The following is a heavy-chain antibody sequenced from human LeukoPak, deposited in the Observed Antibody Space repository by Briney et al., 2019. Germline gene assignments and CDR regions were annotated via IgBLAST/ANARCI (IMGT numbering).Heavy chain of an antibody. J-gene: IGHJ4*02. V-gene: IGHV3-11*01. CDR1: GFTFSDYY. Sequence: GGSLRLSCAASGFTFSDYYMSWIRQAPGKGLEWVSYISSSGSTIYYADSVKGRFTISRDNAKNSLYPQMNSLRAEDTAVYYCARGEEKGIFGDYFDYWGQGTLVTVSS. CDR3: ARGEEKGIFGDYFDY. D-gene: IGHD3-3*01. CDR2: ISSSGSTI.